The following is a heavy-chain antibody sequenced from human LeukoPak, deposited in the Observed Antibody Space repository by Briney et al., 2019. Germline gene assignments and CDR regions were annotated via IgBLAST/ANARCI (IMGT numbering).Heavy chain of an antibody. CDR1: GFSFSSYE. D-gene: IGHD3-9*01. J-gene: IGHJ4*02. Sequence: TGGSLRLSCAASGFSFSSYEMNWVRQAPGKGLEWVSYISSSGSTIYYADSVKGRFTISRDNAKNSLYLQMNSLRAEDTAVYYCARDRYDFLTGYYRYFDYWGQGTLVTVSS. V-gene: IGHV3-48*03. CDR2: ISSSGSTI. CDR3: ARDRYDFLTGYYRYFDY.